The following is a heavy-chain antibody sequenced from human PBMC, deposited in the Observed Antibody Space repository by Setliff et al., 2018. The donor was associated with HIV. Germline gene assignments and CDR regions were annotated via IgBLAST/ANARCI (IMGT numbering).Heavy chain of an antibody. Sequence: GGSLRLSCAVSGFNFNDYAVSWVRQAPGKGLEWVSAMSGSGGFRYYADSVKGRFTISKDTSNNMLYLQLTSLRPEDTAVYYCAKERGRDNWYFDFWGRGTLVTVSS. CDR1: GFNFNDYA. CDR3: AKERGRDNWYFDF. V-gene: IGHV3-23*01. D-gene: IGHD6-25*01. J-gene: IGHJ2*01. CDR2: MSGSGGFR.